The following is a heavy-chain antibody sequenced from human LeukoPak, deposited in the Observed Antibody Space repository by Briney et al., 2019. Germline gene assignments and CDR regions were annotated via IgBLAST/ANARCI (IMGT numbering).Heavy chain of an antibody. V-gene: IGHV3-11*01. CDR3: AKDFDWLGIDY. CDR1: GFTFSSYA. J-gene: IGHJ4*02. Sequence: PGGSLRLSCAASGFTFSSYAMSWIRQAPGKGLEWVSYISSSGSTIYYADSVKGRFTISRDNAKNSLYLQMNSLRAEDTAVYYCAKDFDWLGIDYWGQGTLVTVSS. D-gene: IGHD3-9*01. CDR2: ISSSGSTI.